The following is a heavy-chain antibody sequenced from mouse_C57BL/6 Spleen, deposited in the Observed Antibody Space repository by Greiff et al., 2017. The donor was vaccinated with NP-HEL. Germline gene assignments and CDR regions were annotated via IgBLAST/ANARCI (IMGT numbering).Heavy chain of an antibody. D-gene: IGHD1-1*01. CDR2: ILPGSGST. Sequence: VQVVESGAELMKPGASVKLSCKATGYTFTGYWIEWVKQRPGHGLEWIGEILPGSGSTNYNEKFKGKATFTADTSSNTAYMQLSSLTTEDSAIYYCARRGITTVVEGVFDYWGQGTTLTVSS. CDR1: GYTFTGYW. J-gene: IGHJ2*01. CDR3: ARRGITTVVEGVFDY. V-gene: IGHV1-9*01.